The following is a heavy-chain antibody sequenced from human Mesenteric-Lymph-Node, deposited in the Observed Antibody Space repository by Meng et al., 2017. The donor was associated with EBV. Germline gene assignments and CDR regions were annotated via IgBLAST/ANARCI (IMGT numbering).Heavy chain of an antibody. Sequence: EVQVVESGGGLVQLGGSLRLSCAASGFTCSSHWMHWVRQGPGKGLVWVARINSGATTINYADSVQGRFTISRDNAKNTLYLQMNSRRAEDTAVYYCVRLRGWYFDLWGRGTLVTVSS. CDR1: GFTCSSHW. CDR2: INSGATTI. V-gene: IGHV3-74*01. J-gene: IGHJ2*01. D-gene: IGHD3-10*01. CDR3: VRLRGWYFDL.